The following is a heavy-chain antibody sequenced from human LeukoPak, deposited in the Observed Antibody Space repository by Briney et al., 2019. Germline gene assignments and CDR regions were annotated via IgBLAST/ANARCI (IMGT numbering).Heavy chain of an antibody. Sequence: ASVKVSCKASGYTFTSYYMHWARQAPGQGLEWMGWISAYNGSTNYAQKLQGRVTMTTDTSTSTAYMELRSLRSDDTAVYYCAREYGDYSDYYYGMDAWGQGTTVTVSS. CDR3: AREYGDYSDYYYGMDA. CDR1: GYTFTSYY. CDR2: ISAYNGST. D-gene: IGHD4-17*01. J-gene: IGHJ6*02. V-gene: IGHV1-18*04.